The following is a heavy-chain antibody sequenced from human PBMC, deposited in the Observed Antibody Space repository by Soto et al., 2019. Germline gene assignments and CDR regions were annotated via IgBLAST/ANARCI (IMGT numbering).Heavy chain of an antibody. CDR2: ISAYNGNT. Sequence: QVQLVQSGAEVKKPGASVKVSCKASGYTFFKYGISWVRQAPGHGLEWMGWISAYNGNTNYVQKLQGRVTMTTDTSTSTAYMELRSLRSDDTAVYYCARVSSVSKEEDGYFQYWGQGTLVTVSS. CDR1: GYTFFKYG. CDR3: ARVSSVSKEEDGYFQY. D-gene: IGHD3-22*01. J-gene: IGHJ1*01. V-gene: IGHV1-18*01.